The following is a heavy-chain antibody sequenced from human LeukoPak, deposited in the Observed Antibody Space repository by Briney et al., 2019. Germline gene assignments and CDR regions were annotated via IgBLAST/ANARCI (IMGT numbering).Heavy chain of an antibody. V-gene: IGHV4-38-2*01. CDR2: INHRGTS. Sequence: PSETLSLTCAVSGSSISGDYFWGWIRQPPGKGLEWIGTINHRGTSYYNPSLMSRVTMSVDTSKNHFSLKLTSVTATDTAVYYSVRAAVHGPGHNAFDIWGQGTMVTVSS. CDR1: GSSISGDYF. D-gene: IGHD6-13*01. CDR3: VRAAVHGPGHNAFDI. J-gene: IGHJ3*02.